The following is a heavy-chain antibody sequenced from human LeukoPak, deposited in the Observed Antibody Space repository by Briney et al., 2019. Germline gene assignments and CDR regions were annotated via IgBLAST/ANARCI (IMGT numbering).Heavy chain of an antibody. D-gene: IGHD3-10*01. CDR3: TTGPYAYGSGNYYH. CDR1: GFTFSNAW. CDR2: IKSKTDSGTT. Sequence: PGGSLRLSCAASGFTFSNAWRSWVRQAPGKGLEWVGRIKSKTDSGTTDYAAPVKSRLTISTDDSTNTLYVQMNSLKTADTAVYYCTTGPYAYGSGNYYHWGQGTLVTVSS. J-gene: IGHJ4*02. V-gene: IGHV3-15*01.